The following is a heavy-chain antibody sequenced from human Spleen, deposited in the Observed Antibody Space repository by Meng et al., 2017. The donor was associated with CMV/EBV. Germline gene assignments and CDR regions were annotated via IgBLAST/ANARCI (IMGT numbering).Heavy chain of an antibody. D-gene: IGHD3-16*01. Sequence: SETLSLTCIVSGDSTRGGHWWGWVRQPPGKGLEWIANIYSSGQTEYNPSLRSRATISVDTSKNQVSLRLRSVTTADTALYYCARKSDFGYSLGYWGQGTLVTVSS. CDR2: IYSSGQT. CDR1: GDSTRGGHW. V-gene: IGHV4-28*01. CDR3: ARKSDFGYSLGY. J-gene: IGHJ4*02.